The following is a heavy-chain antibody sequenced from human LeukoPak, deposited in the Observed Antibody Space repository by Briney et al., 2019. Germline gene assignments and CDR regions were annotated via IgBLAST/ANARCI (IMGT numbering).Heavy chain of an antibody. D-gene: IGHD2-21*01. V-gene: IGHV4-38-2*01. CDR2: IYHSGST. Sequence: KPSETLSLTCAVSGYSISSGYYWGWIRQPPGKGLEWIGSIYHSGSTYYNPSLKSRVTISVDTSKNQFSLELSPVTAADTAVYYCARQGGNWDYWGQGTLVTVSS. J-gene: IGHJ4*02. CDR3: ARQGGNWDY. CDR1: GYSISSGYY.